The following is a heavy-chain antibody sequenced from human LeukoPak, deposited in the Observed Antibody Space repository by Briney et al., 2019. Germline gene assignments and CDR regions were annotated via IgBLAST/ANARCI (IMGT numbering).Heavy chain of an antibody. CDR2: VSDSGGST. CDR1: GFTFSSYA. J-gene: IGHJ5*02. Sequence: PGGSLRLSCVVSGFTFSSYAKSWVRQTPGKGLEWVSSVSDSGGSTYYADSVQGRFTISRDNSKNTLYLQMNSLRAEDTATYFCAQNQWEFPAWGQGTLVTVSS. V-gene: IGHV3-23*01. D-gene: IGHD1-26*01. CDR3: AQNQWEFPA.